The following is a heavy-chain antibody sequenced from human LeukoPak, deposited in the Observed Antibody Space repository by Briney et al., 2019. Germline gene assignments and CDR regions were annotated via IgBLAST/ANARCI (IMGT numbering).Heavy chain of an antibody. CDR2: ISGDGGST. CDR1: GFPLDGYS. D-gene: IGHD6-13*01. CDR3: AKDIAAAGYYFDY. V-gene: IGHV3-43*02. Sequence: GGAPRPSRAGPGFPLDGYSLDLGPPAPGEGLGGVSLISGDGGSTYYADSVKGRITISRDNSKNSLYLQMNSLRTEDTALYYCAKDIAAAGYYFDYWGQGTLVTVSS. J-gene: IGHJ4*02.